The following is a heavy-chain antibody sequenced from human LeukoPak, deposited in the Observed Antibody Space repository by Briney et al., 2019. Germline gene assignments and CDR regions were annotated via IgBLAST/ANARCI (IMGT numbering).Heavy chain of an antibody. CDR3: AKGTSSSRLYYFDY. D-gene: IGHD6-13*01. CDR1: GFTFSSYW. J-gene: IGHJ4*02. Sequence: PGGSLRLSCAASGFTFSSYWMSWVRQAPGKGLEWVANIKQDGSEKYYVDSVKGRFTISRDNATNSLYLQMNSLRAEDTALYYCAKGTSSSRLYYFDYWGQGTLVTVSS. V-gene: IGHV3-7*03. CDR2: IKQDGSEK.